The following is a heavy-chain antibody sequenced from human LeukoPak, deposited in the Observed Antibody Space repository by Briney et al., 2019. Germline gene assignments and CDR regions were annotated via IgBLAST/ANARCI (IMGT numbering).Heavy chain of an antibody. Sequence: GGSLRLSCAASGFTFSSYAMSWVRQAPGKGLEWVSAISGSGGSTYYADSVKGRFTISRDNSKNTLYLQMNSLRAEDTAVYYCAKGGEYSSSWYYYGMDVWGQGTTVTVSS. D-gene: IGHD6-13*01. CDR3: AKGGEYSSSWYYYGMDV. CDR2: ISGSGGST. CDR1: GFTFSSYA. V-gene: IGHV3-23*01. J-gene: IGHJ6*02.